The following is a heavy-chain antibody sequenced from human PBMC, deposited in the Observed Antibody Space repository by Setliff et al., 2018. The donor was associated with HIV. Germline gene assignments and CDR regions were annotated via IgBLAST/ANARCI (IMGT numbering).Heavy chain of an antibody. Sequence: PSETLSLTCTVSGGSISSDDYYWNWIRQPPGKGLEWIGYITYSGSAYYNPSLKSRVTISIDTSNNQISLRLSSVTAADTAVYYCARDRLTYYFDYWGQGILVTVSS. CDR3: ARDRLTYYFDY. CDR1: GGSISSDDYY. J-gene: IGHJ4*02. V-gene: IGHV4-30-4*08. CDR2: ITYSGSA. D-gene: IGHD3-22*01.